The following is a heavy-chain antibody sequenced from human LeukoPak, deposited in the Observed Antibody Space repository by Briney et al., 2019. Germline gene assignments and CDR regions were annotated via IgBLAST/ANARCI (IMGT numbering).Heavy chain of an antibody. J-gene: IGHJ4*02. V-gene: IGHV3-48*02. CDR3: ARDLSEMGVQQWGPSVFYDY. D-gene: IGHD6-19*01. Sequence: GGSLRLSSAASGFTFSSYSMNWVRQAPGEGLEWVSYISSSSSTIYYADSVKGRFTISRDNAKNSLYLQMNSLRDEDTAVYYCARDLSEMGVQQWGPSVFYDYWGQGTLVTVSS. CDR2: ISSSSSTI. CDR1: GFTFSSYS.